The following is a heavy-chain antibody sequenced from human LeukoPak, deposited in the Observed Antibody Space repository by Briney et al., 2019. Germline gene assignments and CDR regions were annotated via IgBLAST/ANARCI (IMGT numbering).Heavy chain of an antibody. J-gene: IGHJ3*02. CDR3: ATPYCSSISCLDVFNM. CDR1: GVSVSDGRYY. CDR2: KYYSGSA. D-gene: IGHD2-2*01. Sequence: PSETLSLTCSVSGVSVSDGRYYWTWIRQHPGKGLEWIGYKYYSGSAKYNPSLKSRLTISIDTSKNQFSLHLSSVTAADTATYYCATPYCSSISCLDVFNMWGQGTRSPSLQ. V-gene: IGHV4-31*03.